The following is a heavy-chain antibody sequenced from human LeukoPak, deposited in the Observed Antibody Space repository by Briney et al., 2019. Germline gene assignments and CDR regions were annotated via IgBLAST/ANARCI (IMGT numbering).Heavy chain of an antibody. V-gene: IGHV4-38-2*02. Sequence: PSETLSLTCTVSGYSISSGYYWGWIRQPPGKGLEWIGSIYHSGSTYYNPSLKSRVTISVDTSKNQFSLKLSSVTAADTAVYYCARVGEYYDILTGYDFDYWGQGTLVTVSS. CDR2: IYHSGST. CDR3: ARVGEYYDILTGYDFDY. J-gene: IGHJ4*02. CDR1: GYSISSGYY. D-gene: IGHD3-9*01.